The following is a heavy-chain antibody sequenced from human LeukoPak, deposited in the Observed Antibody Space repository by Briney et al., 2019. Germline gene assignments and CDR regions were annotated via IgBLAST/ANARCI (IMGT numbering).Heavy chain of an antibody. J-gene: IGHJ5*02. CDR3: ARMERSWYGRWFDP. CDR2: IYYIGST. V-gene: IGHV4-31*03. D-gene: IGHD6-13*01. Sequence: SETLSLTCTVSGGSLSSGGYYWSWIRQHPGKGLEWTGCIYYIGSTYYNPSLKSRVSMSVDTSKNQFSLKLISVTAVDTAVYFCARMERSWYGRWFDPWGQGTLVTVSS. CDR1: GGSLSSGGYY.